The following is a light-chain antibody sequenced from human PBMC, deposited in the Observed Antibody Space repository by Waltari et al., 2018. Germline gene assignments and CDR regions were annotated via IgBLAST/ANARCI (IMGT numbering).Light chain of an antibody. Sequence: EIVLTQSPGSLSLSPGETATLSCRASESLDRNYLAWYQQKVGQAPRLLVYGASSRATGIPDRFSGSGSGTDFTLTISRLEPEDFAVYHCQQYGTSPSFGGGPEWRSN. CDR1: ESLDRNY. CDR2: GAS. V-gene: IGKV3-20*01. J-gene: IGKJ4*01. CDR3: QQYGTSPS.